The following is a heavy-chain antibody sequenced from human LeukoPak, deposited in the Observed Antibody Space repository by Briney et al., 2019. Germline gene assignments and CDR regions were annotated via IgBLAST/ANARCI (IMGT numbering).Heavy chain of an antibody. J-gene: IGHJ5*02. CDR3: ARFITTVTTEAWFDP. CDR2: IYHSGST. Sequence: PSQTLSLTCTVSGGSISSGGYYWSWIRQPPGKGLEWIGYIYHSGSTYYNPSLKSRVTISVDRSKNQFSLKLSSVTAADTAVYYCARFITTVTTEAWFDPWGQGTLVTVSS. CDR1: GGSISSGGYY. V-gene: IGHV4-30-2*01. D-gene: IGHD4-11*01.